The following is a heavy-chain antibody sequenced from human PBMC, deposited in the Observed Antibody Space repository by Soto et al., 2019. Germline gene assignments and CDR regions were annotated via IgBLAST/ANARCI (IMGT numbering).Heavy chain of an antibody. D-gene: IGHD2-15*01. V-gene: IGHV4-34*01. Sequence: QVQLQQWGAGLLKPSETLSLTCAVYGGSFSGYYWSWIRQPPGKGLEWIGEINHSGSTNYNPSLKSRVTISVDTSKNQFSLKLSSVTAADTAVYYCASQVVVAATSFDYWGQGTLVTVSS. CDR1: GGSFSGYY. J-gene: IGHJ4*02. CDR2: INHSGST. CDR3: ASQVVVAATSFDY.